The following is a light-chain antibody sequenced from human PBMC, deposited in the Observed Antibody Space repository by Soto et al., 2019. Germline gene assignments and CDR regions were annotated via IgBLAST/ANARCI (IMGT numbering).Light chain of an antibody. CDR2: DAS. V-gene: IGKV1-33*01. J-gene: IGKJ3*01. CDR3: QQYDNLLPYT. CDR1: QDISNY. Sequence: DIQMTQSPSSLSASVGDRVTITCQASQDISNYLNWYQQKPGKAPKLLIYDASNLETGVPSRFSGSGSGTDFTFTISSLQPEDIATYYCQQYDNLLPYTFGPGPKWISN.